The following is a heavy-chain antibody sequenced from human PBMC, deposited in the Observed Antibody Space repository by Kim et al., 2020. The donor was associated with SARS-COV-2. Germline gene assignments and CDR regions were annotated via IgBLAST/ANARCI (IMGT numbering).Heavy chain of an antibody. J-gene: IGHJ6*01. V-gene: IGHV1-8*01. CDR3: ARGFRSSWFRYGMDV. Sequence: ASVKVSCTASGYTFTSYDINWVRQATGQGLECMGWMNPNRGNTGSAQKYQGRVTMTRNTSISTAYMELSSLRSEDTAVYYCARGFRSSWFRYGMDVWGQGITVTVS. CDR1: GYTFTSYD. CDR2: MNPNRGNT. D-gene: IGHD6-13*01.